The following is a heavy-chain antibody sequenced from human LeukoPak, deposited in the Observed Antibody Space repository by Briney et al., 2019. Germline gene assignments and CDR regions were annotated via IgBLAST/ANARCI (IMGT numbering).Heavy chain of an antibody. CDR3: IGGSSGPRLAY. V-gene: IGHV4-34*01. CDR2: VNHVGST. CDR1: GGSFSGYF. J-gene: IGHJ4*02. Sequence: PSETLSRTCAVDGGSFSGYFWTWIRQSPGKGLEWLGEVNHVGSTDCNTSLNSRLTISLDTSKNHFSLKLTSVTAADTAMYFCIGGSSGPRLAYWGQGALVTVSS. D-gene: IGHD6-19*01.